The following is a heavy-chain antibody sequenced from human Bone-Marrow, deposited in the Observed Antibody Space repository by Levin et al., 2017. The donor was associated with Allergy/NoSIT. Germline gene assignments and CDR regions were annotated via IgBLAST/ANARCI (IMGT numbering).Heavy chain of an antibody. J-gene: IGHJ5*02. D-gene: IGHD6-19*01. V-gene: IGHV1-3*01. CDR2: INAGNGET. CDR1: GYTFTTKA. Sequence: GESLKISCKASGYTFTTKAIHWVRQAPGQRLEWMGWINAGNGETKYSQKFQDRITISRDTPASTTYMELSSLTSEDTAVYYCARDLATQVPGTGWFGPWGQGTLVTVSS. CDR3: ARDLATQVPGTGWFGP.